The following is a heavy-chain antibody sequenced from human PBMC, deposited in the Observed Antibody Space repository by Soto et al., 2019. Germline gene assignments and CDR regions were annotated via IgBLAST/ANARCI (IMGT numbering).Heavy chain of an antibody. J-gene: IGHJ6*02. V-gene: IGHV3-33*01. Sequence: QVQLVESGGGVVQPGGSLRLSCAASGFTFNNYGMHWVRQAPGKGLEWVAVIWNDGRGYYYATSVTGRFTIPRDNSKSTLYLQMSSLRAEDTAVYFCARRQISPPTRGAAAARGGMDVWGQGTTVTVSS. CDR2: IWNDGRGY. CDR3: ARRQISPPTRGAAAARGGMDV. D-gene: IGHD6-13*01. CDR1: GFTFNNYG.